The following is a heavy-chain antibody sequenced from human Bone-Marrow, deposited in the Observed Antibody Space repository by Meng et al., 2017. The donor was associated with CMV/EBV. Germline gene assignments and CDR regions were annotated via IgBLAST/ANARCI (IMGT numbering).Heavy chain of an antibody. D-gene: IGHD1-26*01. CDR2: INHSGST. V-gene: IGHV4-34*01. CDR3: ARERRLGRYYFDY. CDR1: GGSFSGYY. Sequence: CAVYGGSFSGYYWSWIRQPPGKGLEWIGEINHSGSTHYNPSLKSRVTISVDTSKNQFSLKLSSVTAADTAVYYCARERRLGRYYFDYWGQGTLVTVSS. J-gene: IGHJ4*02.